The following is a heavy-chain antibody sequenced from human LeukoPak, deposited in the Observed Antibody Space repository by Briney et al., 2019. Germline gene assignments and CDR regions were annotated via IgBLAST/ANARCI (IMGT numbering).Heavy chain of an antibody. J-gene: IGHJ5*02. V-gene: IGHV4-59*01. CDR3: AISNGPNWFDP. CDR2: IYYSGST. CDR1: GGSISSYY. Sequence: SETLSLTCTVSGGSISSYYWSWIRQPPGKGLEWIGYIYYSGSTNYNPSLKSRVTISVDTSKNQFSLKPSSVTAADTAVYYCAISNGPNWFDPWGQGTLVTVSS.